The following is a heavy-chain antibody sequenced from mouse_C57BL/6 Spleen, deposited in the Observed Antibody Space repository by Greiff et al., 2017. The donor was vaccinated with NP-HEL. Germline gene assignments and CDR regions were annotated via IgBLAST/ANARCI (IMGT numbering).Heavy chain of an antibody. D-gene: IGHD1-1*01. J-gene: IGHJ2*01. CDR1: GYTFTSYW. Sequence: QVQLKQPGAELVKPGASVKLSCKASGYTFTSYWMHWVKQRPGQGLEWIGMIHPNSGSTNYNEKFKSKATLTVDKSSSTAYMQLSSLTSEDSAVYYCARISPYGSSFYWGQGTTLTVSS. V-gene: IGHV1-64*01. CDR3: ARISPYGSSFY. CDR2: IHPNSGST.